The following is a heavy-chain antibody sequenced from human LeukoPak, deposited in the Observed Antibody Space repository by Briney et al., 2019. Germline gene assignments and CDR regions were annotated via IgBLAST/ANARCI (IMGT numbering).Heavy chain of an antibody. D-gene: IGHD4-17*01. CDR3: ARGSDYGDYWFDP. CDR1: GFTFSSYG. J-gene: IGHJ5*02. V-gene: IGHV3-21*01. Sequence: GGSLRLSCAASGFTFSSYGMSWVRQAPGKGLEWVSSISSSSSYIYYADSVKGRFTISRDNAKNSLYLQMNSLRAEDTAVYYCARGSDYGDYWFDPWGQGTLVTVSS. CDR2: ISSSSSYI.